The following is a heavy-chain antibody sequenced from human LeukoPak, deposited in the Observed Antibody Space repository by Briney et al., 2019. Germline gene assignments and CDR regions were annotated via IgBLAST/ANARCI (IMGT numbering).Heavy chain of an antibody. V-gene: IGHV4-31*03. J-gene: IGHJ5*02. D-gene: IGHD2-2*02. CDR3: AREAKYCSSTSCYRYNWFDP. CDR1: GGSISSGGYY. CDR2: IYYSGST. Sequence: SQTLSLTCTVSGGSISSGGYYWSWIRQHPGKGLEWIGYIYYSGSTYYNPSLKSRVTISVDTSKNQFSLKLSSVTAADTAVYYCAREAKYCSSTSCYRYNWFDPWGQGTLVTVSS.